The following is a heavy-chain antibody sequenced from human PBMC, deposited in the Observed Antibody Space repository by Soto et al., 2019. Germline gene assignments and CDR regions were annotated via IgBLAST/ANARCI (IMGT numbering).Heavy chain of an antibody. Sequence: QVRLVQSGAEVKKPGASVKVSCKTYGYDFTNYGINWVRQAPGQGLEWMGWISAYNGNIVYAQNFRGRATLTTDTSTGPGYVALRSMTSDDTAVWYCAIGHDFLTGGKVTLGGQATVVTTSS. D-gene: IGHD3-9*01. J-gene: IGHJ4*02. V-gene: IGHV1-18*01. CDR2: ISAYNGNI. CDR3: AIGHDFLTGGKVTL. CDR1: GYDFTNYG.